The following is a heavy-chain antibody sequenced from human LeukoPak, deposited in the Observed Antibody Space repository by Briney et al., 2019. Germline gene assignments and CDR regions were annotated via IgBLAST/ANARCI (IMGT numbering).Heavy chain of an antibody. CDR2: ISSSGYTI. V-gene: IGHV3-48*03. J-gene: IGHJ4*02. D-gene: IGHD1-1*01. CDR3: VGGKGADY. Sequence: GGSLRLSCAASGFTFSNFAMTWVRQAPGKGLEWVSYISSSGYTIYYADSAKGRFTISRDNAKSSLYLEMNSLRAEDTAVYYCVGGKGADYWGQGTLVTVSS. CDR1: GFTFSNFA.